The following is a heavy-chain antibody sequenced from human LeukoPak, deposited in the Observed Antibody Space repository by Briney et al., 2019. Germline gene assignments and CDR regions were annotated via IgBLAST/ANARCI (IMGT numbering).Heavy chain of an antibody. CDR2: IRSSSNYI. CDR1: GFTFSSYS. V-gene: IGHV3-21*01. Sequence: PGGSLRLSCAASGFTFSSYSMNWVRQAXXXXXXXVSSIRSSSNYIYYADSVKGRFTISRDNAKNSLYLQMNSLRAEDTAVYYCARGTLCYGAGGYYYGMDVGGQGTTVTVSS. J-gene: IGHJ6*02. D-gene: IGHD3-10*01. CDR3: ARGTLCYGAGGYYYGMDV.